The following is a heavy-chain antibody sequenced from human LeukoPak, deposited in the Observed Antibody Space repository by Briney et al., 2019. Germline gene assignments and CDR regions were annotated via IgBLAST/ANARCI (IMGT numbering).Heavy chain of an antibody. CDR1: GFTFSSYA. V-gene: IGHV3-23*01. D-gene: IGHD6-13*01. CDR3: ASEYSSSWYGWFDP. CDR2: ISGSGGST. Sequence: GGSLRLSCAVSGFTFSSYAMSWVRQAPGKGLEWVSAISGSGGSTYYADSVKGRFTISRDNSKNTLYLQMNSLRAEDTAVYYCASEYSSSWYGWFDPWGQGTLVTVSS. J-gene: IGHJ5*02.